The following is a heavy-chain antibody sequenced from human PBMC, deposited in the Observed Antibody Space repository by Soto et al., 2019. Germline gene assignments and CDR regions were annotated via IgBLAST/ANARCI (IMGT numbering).Heavy chain of an antibody. V-gene: IGHV4-4*02. CDR2: IYHSGST. Sequence: SETLSLTCAVSGGSISSSNWWSWVRQPPGKGLEWIGEIYHSGSTNYNPSLKSRVTISVDKSKNQFSLKLSSVTAADTAVYYCARGGQQLVLDYYYGMDVWGQGTTVTVSS. CDR3: ARGGQQLVLDYYYGMDV. D-gene: IGHD6-13*01. J-gene: IGHJ6*02. CDR1: GGSISSSNW.